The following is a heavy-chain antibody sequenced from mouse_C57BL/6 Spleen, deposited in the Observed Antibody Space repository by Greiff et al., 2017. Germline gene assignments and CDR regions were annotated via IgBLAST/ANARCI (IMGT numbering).Heavy chain of an antibody. D-gene: IGHD1-1*01. J-gene: IGHJ1*03. CDR2: FYPGSGSI. CDR1: GYTFTEYT. V-gene: IGHV1-62-2*01. Sequence: QVQLKESGAELVKPGASVKLSCKASGYTFTEYTIHWVKQRSGQGLEWIGWFYPGSGSIKYNEKFKDKATLTADKSSSTVYMELSRLTSEDSAVYVCARHEEDYYGSSYGYFDVWGTGTTVTVSS. CDR3: ARHEEDYYGSSYGYFDV.